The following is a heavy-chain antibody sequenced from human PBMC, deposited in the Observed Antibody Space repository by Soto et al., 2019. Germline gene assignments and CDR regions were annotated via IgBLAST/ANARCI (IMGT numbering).Heavy chain of an antibody. CDR1: GYTFTSYG. Sequence: ASLKVSCKASGYTFTSYGISWVRQAPGQGLEWMGWISAYNGNTNYAQKLQGRVTMTTDTSTSTAYMELRSLRSDDTAVYYCARGITFGGVIPYYYGMDVWGQGTTVTVSS. CDR2: ISAYNGNT. D-gene: IGHD3-16*02. J-gene: IGHJ6*02. CDR3: ARGITFGGVIPYYYGMDV. V-gene: IGHV1-18*04.